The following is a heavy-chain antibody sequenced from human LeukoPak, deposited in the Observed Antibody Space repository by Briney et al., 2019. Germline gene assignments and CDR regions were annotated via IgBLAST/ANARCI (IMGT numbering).Heavy chain of an antibody. Sequence: SETLSLTCTVSGGSISSYYWSWIRQPPGKGLEWIGYIYYSGSTNYNPSLKSRVTISVDTSKNQFSLKLSSVTAADTAVYYCAKDRPIYGDYKRGYFDYWGQGTLVTVSS. J-gene: IGHJ4*02. D-gene: IGHD4-17*01. CDR1: GGSISSYY. CDR2: IYYSGST. CDR3: AKDRPIYGDYKRGYFDY. V-gene: IGHV4-59*01.